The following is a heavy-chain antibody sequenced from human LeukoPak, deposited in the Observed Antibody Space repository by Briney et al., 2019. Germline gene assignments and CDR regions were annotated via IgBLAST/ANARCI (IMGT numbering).Heavy chain of an antibody. V-gene: IGHV3-30*18. Sequence: GGSLRLSCAASGFTFSSYGMHWVRQGPGKGLEWVAVISDDGTNKYYTDSVKGRFTISRDSSKNTLFLQMNSLRVEDTAVYYCAKDNKRYSYDYWGQGTLVTVSS. CDR1: GFTFSSYG. CDR2: ISDDGTNK. J-gene: IGHJ4*02. CDR3: AKDNKRYSYDY. D-gene: IGHD5-18*01.